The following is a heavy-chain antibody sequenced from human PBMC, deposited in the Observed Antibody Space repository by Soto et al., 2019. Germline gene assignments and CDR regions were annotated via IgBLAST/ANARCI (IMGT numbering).Heavy chain of an antibody. Sequence: GGSLRLSCAASGFTFSSYGMHWVRQAPGKGLEWVAVISYDGSNKYYADSVKGRFTISRDNSKNTLYLQMNSLRAEDTAVYYCAKVERVRRITGTSSLQHWGQGTLVTVSS. D-gene: IGHD1-20*01. CDR2: ISYDGSNK. V-gene: IGHV3-30*18. CDR3: AKVERVRRITGTSSLQH. CDR1: GFTFSSYG. J-gene: IGHJ1*01.